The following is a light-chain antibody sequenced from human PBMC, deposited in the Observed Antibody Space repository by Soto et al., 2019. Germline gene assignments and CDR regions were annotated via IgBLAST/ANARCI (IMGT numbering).Light chain of an antibody. J-gene: IGLJ3*02. CDR2: DSS. Sequence: QSVLTQPPSVSGAPGQRVTIPCTGSSSNIGAGHDVHWYQQFPGTAPKVLIYDSSNRPSGVPDRFSGSKSGTSASLAITGLQTEDEADYYCQSYDNSLGSLGGWVFGGGTKLTVL. CDR3: QSYDNSLGSLGGWV. CDR1: SSNIGAGHD. V-gene: IGLV1-40*01.